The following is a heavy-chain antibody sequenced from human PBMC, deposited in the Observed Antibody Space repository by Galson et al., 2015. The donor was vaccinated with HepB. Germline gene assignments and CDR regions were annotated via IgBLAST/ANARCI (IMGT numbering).Heavy chain of an antibody. J-gene: IGHJ4*02. CDR2: INGGNGDT. CDR3: ARVGFDYDSGAFRGLWQ. V-gene: IGHV1-3*01. Sequence: SVKVSCKASGYSFMRYYMHWVRQAPGQGLEWMGWINGGNGDTKYSQKFRGRLTISRDISASTAYMDLSSLRSEDTAVYYCARVGFDYDSGAFRGLWQWGQGTLVTVSS. CDR1: GYSFMRYY. D-gene: IGHD3-22*01.